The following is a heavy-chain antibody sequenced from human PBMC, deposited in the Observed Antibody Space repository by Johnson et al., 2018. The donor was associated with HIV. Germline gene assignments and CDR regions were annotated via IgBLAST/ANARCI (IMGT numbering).Heavy chain of an antibody. CDR3: AKVSLYSKVSGIPFDAFDI. V-gene: IGHV3-23*04. D-gene: IGHD4-11*01. Sequence: EVQLVESGGGLVQPGGSLRLSCAASGFAFSNYAMTWVRQAPGKGLAWVSSITGSGGNTYDADSVKGRFPLSRDNSKNTLYLQMNSLTAEDTALYYCAKVSLYSKVSGIPFDAFDIWGQGTMVTVSS. CDR1: GFAFSNYA. J-gene: IGHJ3*02. CDR2: ITGSGGNT.